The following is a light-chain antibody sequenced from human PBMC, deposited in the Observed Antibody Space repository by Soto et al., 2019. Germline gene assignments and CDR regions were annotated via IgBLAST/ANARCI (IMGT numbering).Light chain of an antibody. J-gene: IGLJ2*01. CDR1: SSNIGKYH. Sequence: QSVLTQPPSASGPPGQRVTISCSGSSSNIGKYHVYWYQHLHGTAPKLLIYRNDQRPSGVPYRFSGSKSGTYASLAIIGLRSEDEDDFYCATWYANRSGRVFGGGTKVTVL. V-gene: IGLV1-47*01. CDR2: RND. CDR3: ATWYANRSGRV.